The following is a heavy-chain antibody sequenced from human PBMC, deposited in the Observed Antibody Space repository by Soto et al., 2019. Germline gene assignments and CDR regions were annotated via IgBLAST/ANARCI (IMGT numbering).Heavy chain of an antibody. D-gene: IGHD2-2*02. CDR2: ISDSGDRT. V-gene: IGHV3-23*01. J-gene: IGHJ6*02. CDR3: ARDLKVRGDMYQLLYDYYYYGMDV. CDR1: GFTLSMSA. Sequence: GGSLRLSCASSGFTLSMSAVNWVRQAPGKGLEWVSYISDSGDRTYYADSVKGRFTISRDRSKNTVSLQMDSLRAEDTAVYYCARDLKVRGDMYQLLYDYYYYGMDVWGQGTTVTVSS.